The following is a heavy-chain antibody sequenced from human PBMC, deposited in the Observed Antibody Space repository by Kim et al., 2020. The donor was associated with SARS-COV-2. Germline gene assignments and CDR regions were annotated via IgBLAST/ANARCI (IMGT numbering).Heavy chain of an antibody. V-gene: IGHV3-23*01. CDR1: GFTFSSYA. J-gene: IGHJ3*02. Sequence: GGSLRLSCAASGFTFSSYAMSWVRQAPGKGLEWVSAISGSGGSTYYADSVKGRFTISRDNSKNTLYLQMNSLRAEDTAVYYCAKNYDFWSGYYFDAFDIWGQGTMVTVSS. CDR2: ISGSGGST. D-gene: IGHD3-3*01. CDR3: AKNYDFWSGYYFDAFDI.